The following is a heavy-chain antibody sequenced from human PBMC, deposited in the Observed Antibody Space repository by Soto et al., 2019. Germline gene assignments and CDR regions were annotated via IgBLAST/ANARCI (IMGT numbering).Heavy chain of an antibody. CDR1: GGSXXXXXXX. Sequence: QVQLQESDPGLVKPSQTLSLTCTVSGGSXXXXXXXXSWIRQHPGKGLEWIGYIYYSGSTYYNPXXXXXXXXXXXXXXXXXXXXXXXXXXXXXXXXXXXRSVDPWGQGTLVTVSS. CDR2: IYYSGST. J-gene: IGHJ5*02. V-gene: IGHV4-31*01. CDR3: XRSVDP.